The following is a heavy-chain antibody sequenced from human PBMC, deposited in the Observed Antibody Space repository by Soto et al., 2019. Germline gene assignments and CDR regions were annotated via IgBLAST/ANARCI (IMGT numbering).Heavy chain of an antibody. V-gene: IGHV5-51*01. Sequence: GESLKISCKGSGYSFTSYWIGWVRQMPGKGLEWMGIIYPGDSDTRYSPSFQGQVTISADKSITTAYLQWSSLKASDTAMYYCARRPRAVAGEDYYYGMDVRGQGTTVTVSS. J-gene: IGHJ6*02. CDR2: IYPGDSDT. CDR3: ARRPRAVAGEDYYYGMDV. CDR1: GYSFTSYW. D-gene: IGHD6-19*01.